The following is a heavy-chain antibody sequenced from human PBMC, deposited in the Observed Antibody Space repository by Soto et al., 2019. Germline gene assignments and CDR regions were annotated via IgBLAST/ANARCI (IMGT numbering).Heavy chain of an antibody. CDR3: HGYGY. V-gene: IGHV3-53*01. J-gene: IGHJ4*02. D-gene: IGHD5-12*01. CDR1: GFTVSSANY. Sequence: EVQLVESGGGLIQPGGSLRLSCVVSGFTVSSANYKSWVRQAPGKGLEWVSVIYPGDTTFYADSVKGRFTISRDNSKNTLYLQMNSLRAEDTAVYYCHGYGYWGQGTLVTVSS. CDR2: IYPGDTT.